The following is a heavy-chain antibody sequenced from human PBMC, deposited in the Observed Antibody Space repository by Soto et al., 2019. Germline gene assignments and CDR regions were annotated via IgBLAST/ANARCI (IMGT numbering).Heavy chain of an antibody. CDR2: IWYDGSNK. CDR1: GFTFSSYG. J-gene: IGHJ4*02. CDR3: ARVSEVYDFWSGPPPYYFDY. Sequence: GGSLRLSCAASGFTFSSYGMHWVRQAPGKGLEWVAVIWYDGSNKYYADSVKGRFTISRDNSKNTLYLQMNSLRAEDTAVYYCARVSEVYDFWSGPPPYYFDYWGQGTLVTVSS. D-gene: IGHD3-3*01. V-gene: IGHV3-33*01.